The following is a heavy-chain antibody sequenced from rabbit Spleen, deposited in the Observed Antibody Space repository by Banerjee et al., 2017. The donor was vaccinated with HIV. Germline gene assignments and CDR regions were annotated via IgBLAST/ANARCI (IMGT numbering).Heavy chain of an antibody. Sequence: QSLAESGGDLVKPGTALTLTCKTSGFYLNGGYDMGWVRQDPGKGLEWIACMYAGSSGSTYSATWAKGRFPISKTSSTTVTLQMSSLTVADTATYFCARDTGTSFSTYGMDLWGPGTLVTVS. CDR1: GFYLNGGYD. D-gene: IGHD8-1*01. CDR3: ARDTGTSFSTYGMDL. J-gene: IGHJ6*01. CDR2: MYAGSSGST. V-gene: IGHV1S40*01.